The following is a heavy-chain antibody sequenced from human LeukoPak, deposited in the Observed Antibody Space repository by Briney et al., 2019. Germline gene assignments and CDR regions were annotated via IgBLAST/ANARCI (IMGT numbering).Heavy chain of an antibody. CDR2: IIPIFGTA. Sequence: ASVTVSCKASVGTFISYAISWVRQAPGQGLEWMGGIIPIFGTANYAQKFQGRVTITADESTSTAYMELSSLRSEDTAVYYCAKSSTSRYSWFDPWGQGTLVTVSS. V-gene: IGHV1-69*13. CDR1: VGTFISYA. J-gene: IGHJ5*02. CDR3: AKSSTSRYSWFDP. D-gene: IGHD2-2*01.